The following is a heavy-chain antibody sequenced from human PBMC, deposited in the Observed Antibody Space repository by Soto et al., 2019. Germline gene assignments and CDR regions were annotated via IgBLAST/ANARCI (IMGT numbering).Heavy chain of an antibody. CDR2: IKDKADGGSA. V-gene: IGHV3-15*07. CDR3: TSTLMDF. J-gene: IGHJ4*02. CDR1: GFDFANVW. Sequence: VQLLQSGGGFVKPGQSLRLSCETSGFDFANVWMNWVRQTPGKGLEWVGHIKDKADGGSADYAASVKGRFVISRDDSKGIVYLDMNSLRTEDTSIYYCTSTLMDFWGQGTPVAVSS. D-gene: IGHD3-16*01.